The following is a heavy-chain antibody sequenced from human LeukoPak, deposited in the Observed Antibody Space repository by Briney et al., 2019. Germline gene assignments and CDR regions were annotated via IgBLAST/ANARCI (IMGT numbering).Heavy chain of an antibody. V-gene: IGHV3-23*01. CDR1: GFSFRDYP. CDR2: ISAGADVV. Sequence: GGSLRLSCEAAGFSFRDYPMGWVRRASGKRLEWVSGISAGADVVFYADPVKGRFTISRDNSKNTLYLQMNSLRAEDSAEYYCAKSLLTTATGTGRAFDIWGQGTMVTVSA. CDR3: AKSLLTTATGTGRAFDI. D-gene: IGHD1-1*01. J-gene: IGHJ3*02.